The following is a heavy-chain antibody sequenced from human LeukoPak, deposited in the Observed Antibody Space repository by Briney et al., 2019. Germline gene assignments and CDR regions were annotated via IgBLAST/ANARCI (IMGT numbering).Heavy chain of an antibody. CDR3: AKGVVDYYDSSGYYPSDL. V-gene: IGHV3-23*01. J-gene: IGHJ5*02. Sequence: GGSLRLSCAASGFTFSDYWMTWVRQAPGKGLKWVSGISGSGGTTYYADSVKGRFTISRDNFNNTLYLQMNSMRVEDTALYFCAKGVVDYYDSSGYYPSDLWGQGTLVTVSS. CDR1: GFTFSDYW. D-gene: IGHD3-22*01. CDR2: ISGSGGTT.